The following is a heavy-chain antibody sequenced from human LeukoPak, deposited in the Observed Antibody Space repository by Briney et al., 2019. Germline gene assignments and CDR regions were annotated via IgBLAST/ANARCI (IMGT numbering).Heavy chain of an antibody. D-gene: IGHD4-23*01. CDR2: IIPIFGTA. CDR3: ASLAGGNSESSDAFDI. Sequence: PVKVSCKASGGTFSSYAISWVRQAPGQGLEWMGGIIPIFGTANYAQKFQGRVTITADKSTSTAYMELSSLRSEDTAVYYCASLAGGNSESSDAFDIWGQGTMVTVSS. V-gene: IGHV1-69*06. CDR1: GGTFSSYA. J-gene: IGHJ3*02.